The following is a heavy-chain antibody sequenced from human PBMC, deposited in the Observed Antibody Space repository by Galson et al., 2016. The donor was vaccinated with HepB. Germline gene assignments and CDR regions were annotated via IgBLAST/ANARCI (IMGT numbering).Heavy chain of an antibody. D-gene: IGHD2-2*01. Sequence: SLRLSCAASGFTFDDHAMHWVRQAPGKGLEWVSGISGSGGSTYYADSVKGRFTISRDNSKNTAYLQMNSLRAEDTAVYYCAKQYCSSTSCYHIVDTYYFDYWGQGTLVTVSS. CDR1: GFTFDDHA. V-gene: IGHV3-23*01. CDR2: ISGSGGST. CDR3: AKQYCSSTSCYHIVDTYYFDY. J-gene: IGHJ4*02.